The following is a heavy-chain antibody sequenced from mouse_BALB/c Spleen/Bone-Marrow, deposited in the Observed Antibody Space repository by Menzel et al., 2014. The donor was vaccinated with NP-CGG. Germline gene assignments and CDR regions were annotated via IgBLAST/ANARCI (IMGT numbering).Heavy chain of an antibody. V-gene: IGHV7-3*02. CDR1: GFTFSDYY. CDR2: IRNKAKGYTT. D-gene: IGHD1-2*01. CDR3: ARDMNNDINWYFDV. Sequence: EVKLMESGGGLVQPGGSLRLSCATSGFTFSDYYMSWVRQPPGKALEWLGFIRNKAKGYTTEYIPSVKGRFTISRDNSQSMRYLQMNTLRAEDSATYYCARDMNNDINWYFDVWGAETAVTDSS. J-gene: IGHJ1*01.